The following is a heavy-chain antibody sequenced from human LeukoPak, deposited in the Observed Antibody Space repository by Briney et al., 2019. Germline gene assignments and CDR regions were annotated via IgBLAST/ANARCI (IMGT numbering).Heavy chain of an antibody. Sequence: PGGSLRLSCAASGFTFDDYAMHWVRQAPGKGLVWVSLISGGGGSTYYADSVTGRFTSSRDNSKDSLYLQMNSLRTEDTALYYCAKDRSYYYDSSGYYRENYFDYWGQGTLVTVSS. CDR2: ISGGGGST. J-gene: IGHJ4*02. D-gene: IGHD3-22*01. CDR3: AKDRSYYYDSSGYYRENYFDY. CDR1: GFTFDDYA. V-gene: IGHV3-43*02.